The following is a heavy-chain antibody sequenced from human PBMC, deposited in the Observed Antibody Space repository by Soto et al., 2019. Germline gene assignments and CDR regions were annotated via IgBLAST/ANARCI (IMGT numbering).Heavy chain of an antibody. CDR3: ARLSRNYDFWSGYYRPEYFQH. J-gene: IGHJ1*01. V-gene: IGHV4-59*08. D-gene: IGHD3-3*01. CDR2: IYYSGST. Sequence: SETLSLTCTVSGGSISSYYWSWIRQPPGKGLEWIGYIYYSGSTNYNPSLKSRVTISVDTSKNQFSLKLSSVTAADTAVYYRARLSRNYDFWSGYYRPEYFQHWGQGTLVTVSS. CDR1: GGSISSYY.